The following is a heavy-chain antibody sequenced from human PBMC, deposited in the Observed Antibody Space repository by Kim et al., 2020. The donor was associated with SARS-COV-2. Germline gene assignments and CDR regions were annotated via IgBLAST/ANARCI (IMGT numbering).Heavy chain of an antibody. D-gene: IGHD6-13*01. J-gene: IGHJ4*02. V-gene: IGHV4-34*01. Sequence: SETLSLTCAVYGGSFSGYYWSWIRQPPGKGLEWIGEINHSGSTNYNPSLKSRVTISVDTSKNQFSLKLSSVTAADTAVYYCARVARGSSSWYAYWGQGTLVTVSS. CDR3: ARVARGSSSWYAY. CDR2: INHSGST. CDR1: GGSFSGYY.